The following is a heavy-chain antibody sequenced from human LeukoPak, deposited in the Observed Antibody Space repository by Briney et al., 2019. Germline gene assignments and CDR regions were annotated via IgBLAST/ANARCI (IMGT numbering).Heavy chain of an antibody. J-gene: IGHJ4*02. CDR1: GFTFSSYG. CDR3: AKGAGGSSWTNDY. CDR2: ISYDGSNK. V-gene: IGHV3-30*18. Sequence: GGSLRLSCAASGFTFSSYGMHWVRQAPGKGLEWVAVISYDGSNKYYADSVKGRFTISRDNSKNTLYLQMNSLRAEDTAVYYCAKGAGGSSWTNDYWGQGTLVTVSS. D-gene: IGHD6-13*01.